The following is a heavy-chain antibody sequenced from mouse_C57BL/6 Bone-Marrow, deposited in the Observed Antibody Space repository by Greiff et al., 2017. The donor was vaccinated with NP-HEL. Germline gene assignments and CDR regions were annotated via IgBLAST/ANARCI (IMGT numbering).Heavy chain of an antibody. CDR1: GYTFTSYT. V-gene: IGHV1-4*01. J-gene: IGHJ4*01. D-gene: IGHD1-1*01. CDR2: INPSSGYA. Sequence: QVQLKESGAELARPGASVKMSCKASGYTFTSYTMHWVKQRPGQGLEWIGYINPSSGYAKYNQKFKDKATLTADKSSSTAYMHLSSLTSEDSAVYYCARFPLLLRYLYYAMDYWGQGTSVTVSS. CDR3: ARFPLLLRYLYYAMDY.